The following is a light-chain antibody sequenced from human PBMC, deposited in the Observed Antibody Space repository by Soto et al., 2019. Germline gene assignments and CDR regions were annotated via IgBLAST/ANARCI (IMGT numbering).Light chain of an antibody. CDR3: SSYTSDSTWV. J-gene: IGLJ3*02. Sequence: QSALTQPASVSGSPGQSITISCTGTSSDVGSYNLVSWYQQHPGKAPKLMIYEGSKRPSGVSNRFSGSKSGNTASLTISGLQAEDEADYYCSSYTSDSTWVFGGGTQLTVL. V-gene: IGLV2-14*02. CDR2: EGS. CDR1: SSDVGSYNL.